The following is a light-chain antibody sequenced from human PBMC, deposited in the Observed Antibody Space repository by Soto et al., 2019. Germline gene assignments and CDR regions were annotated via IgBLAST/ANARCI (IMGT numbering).Light chain of an antibody. Sequence: DIQMTQSPSSLSASVGDRVTMTCRASQSISSYLNWYQQKPGKAPKALIFAVSSLQSGVPSRFSGSGSGTEFTLTITHLQPEDFATYYCQQSYSPLFTFGPGTKVEIK. CDR1: QSISSY. CDR2: AVS. V-gene: IGKV1-39*01. CDR3: QQSYSPLFT. J-gene: IGKJ3*01.